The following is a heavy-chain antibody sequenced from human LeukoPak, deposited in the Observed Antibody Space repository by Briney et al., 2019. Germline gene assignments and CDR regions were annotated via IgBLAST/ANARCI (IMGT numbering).Heavy chain of an antibody. CDR2: VIPIFGTP. Sequence: GASVKVSCKASGGTFSTTAISWVRQAPGQGLEWMGGVIPIFGTPNYPQKFQGRVTSTTDEFSSTAYMELSSLRSEDTAVYYCARTPLRSLEWQGFNRFDPWGQGTLVTVSS. V-gene: IGHV1-69*05. CDR1: GGTFSTTA. CDR3: ARTPLRSLEWQGFNRFDP. D-gene: IGHD3-3*01. J-gene: IGHJ5*02.